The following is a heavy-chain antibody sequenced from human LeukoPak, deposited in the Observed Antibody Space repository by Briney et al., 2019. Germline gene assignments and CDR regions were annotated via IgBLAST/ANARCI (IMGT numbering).Heavy chain of an antibody. V-gene: IGHV3-21*04. D-gene: IGHD6-13*01. CDR2: ISSSSRHI. CDR1: GFTFSSYS. CDR3: ARTERGSSLSYYYYYYMDV. Sequence: GGSLRLSCAASGFTFSSYSMNWVRQAPGKGLEWVSSISSSSRHIYYADSVKGRFTISRDNAKNSLYLQMNSLRAEDTALYYCARTERGSSLSYYYYYYMDVWGKGTTVTVSS. J-gene: IGHJ6*03.